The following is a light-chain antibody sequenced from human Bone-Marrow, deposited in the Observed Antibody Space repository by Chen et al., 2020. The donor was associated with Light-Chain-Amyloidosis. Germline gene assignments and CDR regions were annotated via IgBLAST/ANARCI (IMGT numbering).Light chain of an antibody. V-gene: IGKV1-39*01. CDR3: QQSRTFRT. J-gene: IGKJ1*01. Sequence: DIRLTQSPSSLSASVGDRVTITCRASQNIGTYLNWYQQKSGRAPKLLLSGAYNRQSGVPTRFGGIGSGTDFTLIITSLQPEDFATYYCQQSRTFRTFGQGTKVEVK. CDR2: GAY. CDR1: QNIGTY.